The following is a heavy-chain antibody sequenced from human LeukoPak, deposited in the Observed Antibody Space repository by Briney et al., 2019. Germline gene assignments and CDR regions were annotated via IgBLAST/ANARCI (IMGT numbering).Heavy chain of an antibody. CDR2: TYYRSKWYN. CDR1: GDSVSSNSAA. D-gene: IGHD6-13*01. CDR3: TRTSVAAAGTPSFDY. Sequence: SQTLSLTCAISGDSVSSNSAAWNWIRQSPSRGLEWLGRTYYRSKWYNDYAVSVKSRITINPDTSKNQFSLQLNSMTPEDTAVYYCTRTSVAAAGTPSFDYWGQGTLVTVSS. V-gene: IGHV6-1*01. J-gene: IGHJ4*02.